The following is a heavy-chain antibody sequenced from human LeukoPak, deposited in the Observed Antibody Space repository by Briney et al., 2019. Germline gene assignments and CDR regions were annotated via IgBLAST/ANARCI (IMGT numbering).Heavy chain of an antibody. V-gene: IGHV3-23*01. CDR3: VKGGGNVRRYFEY. CDR2: VSASADST. CDR1: GFMFSKYA. Sequence: GGSLRLSCAASGFMFSKYAMSWVRQAPGKGLEWVSAVSASADSTYYADSVKGRFIISRDNSKNTLFLQMNSLRAEDTAVYYCVKGGGNVRRYFEYWGQGTLVTVSS. D-gene: IGHD4-23*01. J-gene: IGHJ4*02.